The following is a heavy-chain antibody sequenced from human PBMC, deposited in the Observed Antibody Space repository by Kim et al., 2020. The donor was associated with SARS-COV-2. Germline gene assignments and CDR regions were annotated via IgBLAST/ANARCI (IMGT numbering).Heavy chain of an antibody. CDR3: ARQRGIAAAGEFDY. V-gene: IGHV5-51*01. J-gene: IGHJ4*02. D-gene: IGHD6-13*01. Sequence: PSFQGQVSISADKSISTAYLQWSRLKAADTAMYYCARQRGIAAAGEFDYWGQGTLVTVSS.